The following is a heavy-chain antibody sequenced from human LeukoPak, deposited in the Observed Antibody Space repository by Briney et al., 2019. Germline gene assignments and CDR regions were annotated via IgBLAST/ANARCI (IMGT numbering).Heavy chain of an antibody. Sequence: PGGSLRLSCAASGFTFSASAVHWVRQASGKGLEWIGRIRSKTNNYATAYADSLKGRFTVSRDDSKNTAYLQMNSLKTEDSAVYYCAKSSYSDSSGYYREYYFDYWGQGTLVTVSS. D-gene: IGHD3-22*01. V-gene: IGHV3-73*01. J-gene: IGHJ4*02. CDR1: GFTFSASA. CDR3: AKSSYSDSSGYYREYYFDY. CDR2: IRSKTNNYAT.